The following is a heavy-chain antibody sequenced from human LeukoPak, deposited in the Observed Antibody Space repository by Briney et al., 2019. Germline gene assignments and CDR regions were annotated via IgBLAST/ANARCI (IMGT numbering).Heavy chain of an antibody. D-gene: IGHD3-22*01. CDR2: IYYSGST. CDR3: ARVGTYYYDSSGYYPFDY. V-gene: IGHV4-31*03. CDR1: GGSISSGSYY. Sequence: SQTLSLTCTVSGGSISSGSYYWSWIRQHPGKGLEWIGYIYYSGSTYYNPSLKSRVTISVDTSKNQFSLKLSSVTAADTAVYYCARVGTYYYDSSGYYPFDYWGQGTLVTVSS. J-gene: IGHJ4*02.